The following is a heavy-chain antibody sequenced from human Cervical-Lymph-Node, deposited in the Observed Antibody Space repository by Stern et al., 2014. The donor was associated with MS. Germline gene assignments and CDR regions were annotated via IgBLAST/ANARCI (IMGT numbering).Heavy chain of an antibody. J-gene: IGHJ6*02. CDR3: ARDPLELRQLYYYGMDV. V-gene: IGHV1-8*01. Sequence: EQLVESGAEVKKPGSSVKVSCKASGYTFSSYAISWVRQATGQGLEWMGGMNPICGIADYAEKFQGRVTLTRNNSKTTAYMELSSLRSEDTAVYYGARDPLELRQLYYYGMDVWGQGTTVTVSS. CDR2: MNPICGIA. D-gene: IGHD1-7*01. CDR1: GYTFSSYA.